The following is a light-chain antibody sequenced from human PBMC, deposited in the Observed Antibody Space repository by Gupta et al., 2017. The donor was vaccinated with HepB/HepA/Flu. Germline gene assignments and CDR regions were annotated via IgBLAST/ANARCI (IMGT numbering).Light chain of an antibody. CDR2: DAS. V-gene: IGKV3-11*01. Sequence: EIVLTQSPATLSLSPVERATLSCRASESIRYYLGWYQQKPGQAPRLVIDDASNRAPGIPARFSGSGSGTDFTLTISSLEPEDYAVYYCQQRSKWPLTFGGGTKVEIK. CDR3: QQRSKWPLT. J-gene: IGKJ4*01. CDR1: ESIRYY.